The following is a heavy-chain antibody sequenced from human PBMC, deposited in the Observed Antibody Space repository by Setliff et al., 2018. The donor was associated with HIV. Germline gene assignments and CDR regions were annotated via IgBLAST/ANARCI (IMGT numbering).Heavy chain of an antibody. D-gene: IGHD1-26*01. CDR2: IYHTGKT. V-gene: IGHV4-31*03. CDR3: AKEGNSVDNWLDP. J-gene: IGHJ5*02. Sequence: PSETLSLTCTVSGDPIFIGGYYWSWIRQHPGGGLEWIGYIYHTGKTYYNPSLLSRIIMSLDMSQNQFSLKLSSVTAADTAVYYCAKEGNSVDNWLDPWGPGTLVTVSS. CDR1: GDPIFIGGYY.